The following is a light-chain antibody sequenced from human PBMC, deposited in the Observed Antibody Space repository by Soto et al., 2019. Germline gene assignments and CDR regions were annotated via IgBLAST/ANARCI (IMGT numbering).Light chain of an antibody. CDR2: DAS. CDR3: QQYNNWPFIT. V-gene: IGKV3-15*01. J-gene: IGKJ5*01. Sequence: IVIAKSPSTLSVFPGTRATLSCRGSQSVNSKLVWYQQKPGQAPRLLXHDASTSATGIPARFSGSGSGTEFILTISSLQSEDFAVYYCQQYNNWPFITFGQGTRLEIK. CDR1: QSVNSK.